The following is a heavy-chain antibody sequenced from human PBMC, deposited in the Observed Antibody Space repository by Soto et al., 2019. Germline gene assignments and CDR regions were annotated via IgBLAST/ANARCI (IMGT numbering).Heavy chain of an antibody. CDR2: ILSDHKT. Sequence: EVPLLESGGGLVQPGGSLTLSCAASGFTFSDYTMSWVRQAPGKVLECISVILSDHKTYYAGSVRGRFTISRDNSKNTLYLEMNSLRAEDTAVYYCARRTEGYFGYWGQGALVTVSS. CDR1: GFTFSDYT. V-gene: IGHV3-23*03. J-gene: IGHJ4*02. CDR3: ARRTEGYFGY.